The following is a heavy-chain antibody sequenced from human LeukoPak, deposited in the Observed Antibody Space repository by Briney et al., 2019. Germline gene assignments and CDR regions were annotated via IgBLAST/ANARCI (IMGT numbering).Heavy chain of an antibody. CDR3: AKSRGVGATMCLGY. D-gene: IGHD1-26*01. Sequence: GGSLRLSCAASGFTVSSNYMSWVRQAPGKGLEWVANIKQDGSEKYYVHSVKGRFTISRDNSKNTLYLQMNSLRAEDTAVYYCAKSRGVGATMCLGYWGQGTLVTVSS. J-gene: IGHJ4*02. V-gene: IGHV3-7*01. CDR1: GFTVSSNY. CDR2: IKQDGSEK.